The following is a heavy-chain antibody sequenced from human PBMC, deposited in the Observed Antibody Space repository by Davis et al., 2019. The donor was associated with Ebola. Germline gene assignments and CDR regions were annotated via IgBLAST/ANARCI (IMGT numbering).Heavy chain of an antibody. J-gene: IGHJ4*02. CDR3: ARNYDFWSGYYVE. Sequence: MPSETLSLTCTVSGGSISSYYWSWIRQPPGKGLEWIGYIYYSGSTNYNPSLKSRVTISVDTSKNQFSLKLSSVTAADTAVYYCARNYDFWSGYYVEWGQGTLVTVSS. CDR2: IYYSGST. CDR1: GGSISSYY. V-gene: IGHV4-59*01. D-gene: IGHD3-3*01.